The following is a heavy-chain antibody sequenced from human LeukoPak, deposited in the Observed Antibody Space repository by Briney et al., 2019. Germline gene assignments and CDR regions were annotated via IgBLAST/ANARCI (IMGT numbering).Heavy chain of an antibody. V-gene: IGHV4-59*12. CDR1: GGSLRSYY. D-gene: IGHD6-19*01. CDR2: IYYSGST. CDR3: ARDPGSGRDHYYGLDV. J-gene: IGHJ6*02. Sequence: SGTLSLTCAVSGGSLRSYYWSWIRQPPGKGLEWIGFIYYSGSTNYNPSLRSRVTISEDTSKNQFSLKLSSVTAADTAVYYCARDPGSGRDHYYGLDVWGQGTTVIVSS.